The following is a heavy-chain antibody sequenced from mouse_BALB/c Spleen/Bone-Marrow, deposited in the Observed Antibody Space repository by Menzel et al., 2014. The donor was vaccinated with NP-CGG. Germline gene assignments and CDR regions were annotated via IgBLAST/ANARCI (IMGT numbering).Heavy chain of an antibody. CDR2: IHPNSGNT. CDR1: GYTFTSSW. V-gene: IGHV1S130*01. J-gene: IGHJ2*01. CDR3: ARGATAFDY. Sequence: QVQLQQSGSVLVRPGASVKLSCKASGYTFTSSWMHWAKQRPGQGLEWIGEIHPNSGNTNYNEKFKGKATLTVDTSSSTAYVDLSSLTSEDSAVYYCARGATAFDYWGQGTTLTVSS. D-gene: IGHD1-2*01.